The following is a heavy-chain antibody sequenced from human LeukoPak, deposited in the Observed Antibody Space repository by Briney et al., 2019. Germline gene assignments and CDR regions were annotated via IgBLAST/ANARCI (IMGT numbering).Heavy chain of an antibody. CDR2: IRYDGSSK. D-gene: IGHD3/OR15-3a*01. CDR3: AKDLDLHGKGDY. Sequence: GGSLRLSCAASGFTFSSYSMHWVRQAPGKGLEWVAFIRYDGSSKYYADSVKGRFTISRDNSKNTLYLQMNSLRAEDTAVYYCAKDLDLHGKGDYWGQGTLVTVSS. CDR1: GFTFSSYS. V-gene: IGHV3-30*02. J-gene: IGHJ4*02.